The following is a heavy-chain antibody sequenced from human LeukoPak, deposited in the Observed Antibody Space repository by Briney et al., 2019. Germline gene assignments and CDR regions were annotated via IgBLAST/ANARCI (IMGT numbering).Heavy chain of an antibody. CDR2: IYTSGST. D-gene: IGHD3-10*01. V-gene: IGHV4-61*02. J-gene: IGHJ5*02. Sequence: SQTLSLTCTVAGGSISSGSYYWGWIRQPAGTGLEWIGRIYTSGSTNYNPSLKSRVTISIDTSKNQFSLKLSSVTAADTAVYYCASRSHYYGSGMGFDPWGQGTLVTVSS. CDR3: ASRSHYYGSGMGFDP. CDR1: GGSISSGSYY.